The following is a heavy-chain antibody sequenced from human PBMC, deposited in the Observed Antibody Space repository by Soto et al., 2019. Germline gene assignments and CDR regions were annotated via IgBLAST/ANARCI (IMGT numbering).Heavy chain of an antibody. Sequence: QVQLVQSGAEVQRPGSSLKVSCKASGGSIKNFAISWVRQAPGQGPEWMGGFIPIFGTTYYAQKFQGRVTIIADESTSTLNMELRALTSEDTAVYYCAHDTSGYYFYSFDNWGQGTLVTVS. CDR3: AHDTSGYYFYSFDN. V-gene: IGHV1-69*01. CDR1: GGSIKNFA. CDR2: FIPIFGTT. J-gene: IGHJ4*02. D-gene: IGHD3-22*01.